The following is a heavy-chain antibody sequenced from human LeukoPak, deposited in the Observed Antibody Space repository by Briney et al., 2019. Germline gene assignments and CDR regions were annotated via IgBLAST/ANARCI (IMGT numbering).Heavy chain of an antibody. CDR3: ARSTPASEDYYMDV. CDR1: GGSFSSSSS. D-gene: IGHD6-13*01. Sequence: PSETLSLTCAVSGGSFSSSSSGSWVRQPPGKGLEGIGEIYQSGYTNYTPSLKSRVTISLDKSKNHFSLKLSSVTAADTAVCYCARSTPASEDYYMDVWGKGTTVTVSS. V-gene: IGHV4-4*02. CDR2: IYQSGYT. J-gene: IGHJ6*03.